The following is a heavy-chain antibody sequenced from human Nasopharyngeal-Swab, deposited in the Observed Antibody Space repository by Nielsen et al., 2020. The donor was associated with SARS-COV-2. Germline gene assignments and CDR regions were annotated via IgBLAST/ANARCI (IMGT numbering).Heavy chain of an antibody. D-gene: IGHD3-10*01. CDR1: GGSISSSGYY. CDR3: ARHRGYYYGSGSYPSHAFDI. CDR2: IYYSGST. J-gene: IGHJ3*02. V-gene: IGHV4-39*01. Sequence: SETLSLTCTVSGGSISSSGYYWGWIRQPPGKGLEWIGSIYYSGSTYYNPSLKSRVTISVDTSKNQFSLKLSSVTAADTAVYYCARHRGYYYGSGSYPSHAFDIWGQGTMVTVSS.